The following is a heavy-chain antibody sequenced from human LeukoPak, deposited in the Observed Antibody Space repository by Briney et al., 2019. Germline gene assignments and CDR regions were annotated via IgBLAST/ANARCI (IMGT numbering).Heavy chain of an antibody. V-gene: IGHV1-2*02. CDR3: ARANMVRGVGSFFDRNWFDP. Sequence: GASVKVSCTALGYTFTSNYMHWVRQAPGQGPEWMGVISPSGGSTTYAQKFQGRVTMTRDTSISTAYMELSRLRSDDTAVYYCARANMVRGVGSFFDRNWFDPWGQGTLVTVSS. D-gene: IGHD3-10*01. J-gene: IGHJ5*02. CDR2: ISPSGGST. CDR1: GYTFTSNY.